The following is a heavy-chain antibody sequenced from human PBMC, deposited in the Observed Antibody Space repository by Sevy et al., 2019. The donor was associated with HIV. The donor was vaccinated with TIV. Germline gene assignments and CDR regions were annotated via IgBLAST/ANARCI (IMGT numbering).Heavy chain of an antibody. CDR3: AKGLGMVQGALLSDDV. V-gene: IGHV3-30*02. CDR1: GFTFSGYG. Sequence: GGSLRLSCAASGFTFSGYGMHWVRQAPGKGLEWVAFIRDDGSTKYYVDSVKGRFTISRDNSKNTLFLQMNSLRTEDTSVHYCAKGLGMVQGALLSDDVWGQRTLVTVSS. J-gene: IGHJ3*01. D-gene: IGHD3-10*01. CDR2: IRDDGSTK.